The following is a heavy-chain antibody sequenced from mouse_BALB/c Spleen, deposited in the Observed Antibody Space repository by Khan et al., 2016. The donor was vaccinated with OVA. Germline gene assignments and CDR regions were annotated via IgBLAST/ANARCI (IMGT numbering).Heavy chain of an antibody. CDR1: GFTFSSYT. D-gene: IGHD2-10*02. Sequence: EVELVESGGGLVKPGGSLKLSCAASGFTFSSYTMSWVRQTPEKRLEWVATISSGGSYTYYPDSVKGRFTISRDNAKNTLYLQMSSLKSEDTAMYYCKRDLYGNPYYYTMDYWGQGTSVTVSA. CDR3: KRDLYGNPYYYTMDY. V-gene: IGHV5-6-4*01. CDR2: ISSGGSYT. J-gene: IGHJ4*01.